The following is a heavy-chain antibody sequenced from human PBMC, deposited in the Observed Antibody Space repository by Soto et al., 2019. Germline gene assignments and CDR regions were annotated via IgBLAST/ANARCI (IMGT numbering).Heavy chain of an antibody. J-gene: IGHJ6*02. V-gene: IGHV4-39*01. D-gene: IGHD2-2*01. Sequence: SETLSLTCTVSGGSMSSYYRGWIRQPPGKGLEWIGSIYYSGSTYYNPSLKSRVTISVDTSKNQFSLKLSSVTAADTAVYYCARLNVCSSTSCCNLDYGMDVWGQGTTVTVSS. CDR3: ARLNVCSSTSCCNLDYGMDV. CDR2: IYYSGST. CDR1: GGSMSSYY.